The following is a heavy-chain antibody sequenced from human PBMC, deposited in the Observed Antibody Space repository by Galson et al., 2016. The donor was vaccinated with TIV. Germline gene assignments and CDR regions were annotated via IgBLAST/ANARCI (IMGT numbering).Heavy chain of an antibody. D-gene: IGHD2-21*01. Sequence: SVKVSCKASGDIFRSYGISWVRQAPGQGLEWMGAIIPLFGTVKYEQTFQGRLTITTDESTGTVYMELSSLTSEDTAIYYCARVPHIYDYYMDVWGKGTTVTVSS. V-gene: IGHV1-69*05. CDR1: GDIFRSYG. J-gene: IGHJ6*03. CDR3: ARVPHIYDYYMDV. CDR2: IIPLFGTV.